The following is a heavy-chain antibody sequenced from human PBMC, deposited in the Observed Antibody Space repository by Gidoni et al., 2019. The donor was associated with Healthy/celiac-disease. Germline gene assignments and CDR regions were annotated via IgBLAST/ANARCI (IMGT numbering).Heavy chain of an antibody. CDR3: AGGGGWGFVDY. CDR2: ITPIFGKA. Sequence: QVQLVQSGAEVKKPGSSVKVSCKASGGTFSSYAISWVRQAPGQGLEWMGGITPIFGKANHPQKFQGRVTITADESTSTAYRGLSSLGSEDTAVYYGAGGGGWGFVDYWGQGTLVTVSS. V-gene: IGHV1-69*01. D-gene: IGHD3-16*01. J-gene: IGHJ4*02. CDR1: GGTFSSYA.